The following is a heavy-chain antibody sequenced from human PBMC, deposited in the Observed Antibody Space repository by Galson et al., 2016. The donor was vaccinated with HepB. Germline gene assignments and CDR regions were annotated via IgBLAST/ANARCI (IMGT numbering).Heavy chain of an antibody. CDR1: GFSLTTHAGR. CDR3: LHVTDSKSEGFDI. Sequence: PAQVKPTHTLTLTYTFSGFSLTTHAGRMGWVHQPPRDSPDCRKLIYWTHNKRFSPSGRRRLTISQDTFRNQVALTKSNVGPADTATYYCLHVTDSKSEGFDIWGQGIMVTVSS. D-gene: IGHD4-11*01. CDR2: IYWTHNK. V-gene: IGHV2-5*01. J-gene: IGHJ3*02.